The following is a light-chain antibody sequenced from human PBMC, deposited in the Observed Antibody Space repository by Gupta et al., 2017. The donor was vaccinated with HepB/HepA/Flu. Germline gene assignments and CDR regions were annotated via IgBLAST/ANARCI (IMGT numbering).Light chain of an antibody. J-gene: IGLJ3*02. CDR3: SSYTTSSTQV. Sequence: QSALTQPASVSGSPGQSITISCTGTSSDVGAYKYVSWFQQHPGKAPKLMIYDVINRPSGVSNRFSCSKSGNTASWTISGLQAEDEADYYCSSYTTSSTQVFGGGTKLTVL. CDR2: DVI. V-gene: IGLV2-14*03. CDR1: SSDVGAYKY.